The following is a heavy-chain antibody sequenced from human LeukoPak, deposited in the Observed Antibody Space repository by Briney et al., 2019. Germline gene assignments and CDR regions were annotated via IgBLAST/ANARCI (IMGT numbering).Heavy chain of an antibody. Sequence: SETLSLTCTVSGGSVSSGSYYWSWIRQPPGKGLEWIGYIYYSGSTNYNPSLKSRVTISVGTSKNQFSLKLSSVTAADTAVYYCARADVDIVATMDYYYYGMDVWGQGTTVTVSS. D-gene: IGHD5-12*01. CDR2: IYYSGST. V-gene: IGHV4-61*01. CDR1: GGSVSSGSYY. CDR3: ARADVDIVATMDYYYYGMDV. J-gene: IGHJ6*02.